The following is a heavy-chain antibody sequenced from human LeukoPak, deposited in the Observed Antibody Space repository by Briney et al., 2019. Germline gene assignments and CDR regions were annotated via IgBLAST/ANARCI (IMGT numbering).Heavy chain of an antibody. Sequence: SVKVSCKASGYTFTSYGISWVRQAPGQGLEWMGRIIPILGIANYAQKFQGRVTITADKSTSTAYMELSSLRSEDTAVYYCARDSGRYCSSTSCYGWFDPWGQGTLVTVSS. CDR3: ARDSGRYCSSTSCYGWFDP. D-gene: IGHD2-2*01. J-gene: IGHJ5*02. V-gene: IGHV1-69*04. CDR1: GYTFTSYG. CDR2: IIPILGIA.